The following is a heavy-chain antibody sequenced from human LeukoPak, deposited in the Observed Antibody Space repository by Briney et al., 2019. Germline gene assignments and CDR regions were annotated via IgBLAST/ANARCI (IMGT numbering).Heavy chain of an antibody. V-gene: IGHV3-7*01. CDR1: GFTFDDYA. CDR2: IRQDGSEK. CDR3: ARDRGAQFTYYDSSGYYDY. Sequence: PGGSLRLSCAASGFTFDDYAMHWVRQAPGKGLEWVANIRQDGSEKYYVDSVKGRFTISRDNAKNSLYLQMNSLRAEDTAVYYCARDRGAQFTYYDSSGYYDYWGQGTLVTVSS. J-gene: IGHJ4*02. D-gene: IGHD3-22*01.